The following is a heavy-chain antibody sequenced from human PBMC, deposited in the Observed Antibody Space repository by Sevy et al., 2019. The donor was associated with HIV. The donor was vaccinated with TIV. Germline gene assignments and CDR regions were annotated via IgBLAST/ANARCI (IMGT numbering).Heavy chain of an antibody. Sequence: EGSLRLSCAAPGFTFSTDAIHWVRQAPGKALEWVAAISYDGSNRYYADSVKGRFTISRDNSNNTLNLQMNSLRAEDTTVCYCARDRRLIPAAEPYYNYGMDVWGQGTTVTVSS. V-gene: IGHV3-30*04. CDR2: ISYDGSNR. CDR1: GFTFSTDA. J-gene: IGHJ6*02. D-gene: IGHD2-2*01. CDR3: ARDRRLIPAAEPYYNYGMDV.